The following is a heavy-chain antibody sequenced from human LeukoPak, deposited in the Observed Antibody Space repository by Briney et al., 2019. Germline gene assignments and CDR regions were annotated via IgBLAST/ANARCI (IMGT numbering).Heavy chain of an antibody. CDR3: AREGDGGISAHYFDY. J-gene: IGHJ4*02. D-gene: IGHD3-16*02. V-gene: IGHV4-30-4*08. CDR2: IYYSGST. CDR1: GGSISSGDYY. Sequence: SQTLSLTCTVSGGSISSGDYYWSWIRQPPGKGLEWIGYIYYSGSTYYNPSLKSRVTISVDTSKNQFSLKLSSVTAADTAVYYCAREGDGGISAHYFDYWGLGTLVTVSS.